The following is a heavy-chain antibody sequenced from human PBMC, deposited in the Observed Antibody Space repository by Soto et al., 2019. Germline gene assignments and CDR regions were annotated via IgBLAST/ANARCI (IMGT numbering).Heavy chain of an antibody. CDR1: GGTFSSYT. D-gene: IGHD2-15*01. J-gene: IGHJ5*02. V-gene: IGHV1-69*02. Sequence: SVKVSCKASGGTFSSYTISWVRQAPGQGLEWMGRIIPILGIANYAQKFQGRVTITADKSTSTAYMELSSLRSEDTAVYYCARSLGYCSGGSCYSYNWFDPWGRG. CDR3: ARSLGYCSGGSCYSYNWFDP. CDR2: IIPILGIA.